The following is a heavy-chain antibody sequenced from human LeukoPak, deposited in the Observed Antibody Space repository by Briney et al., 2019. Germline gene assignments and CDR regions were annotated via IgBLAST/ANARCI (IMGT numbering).Heavy chain of an antibody. Sequence: SETLSLTCRVSGGSISSYYWSWIRQPAGKGLEWIGRIYSSGSTNYNPSLKSRVTMSVDTSKSQFSLKVNSVTAADTAVYYCARDPYGSASYYYFDSWGQGTLVTVSS. V-gene: IGHV4-4*07. CDR2: IYSSGST. J-gene: IGHJ4*02. D-gene: IGHD3-10*01. CDR3: ARDPYGSASYYYFDS. CDR1: GGSISSYY.